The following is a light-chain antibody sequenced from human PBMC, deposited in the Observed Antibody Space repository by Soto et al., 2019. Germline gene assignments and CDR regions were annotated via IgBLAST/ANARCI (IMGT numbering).Light chain of an antibody. Sequence: HLTHSPYSLSASVGDRVMSTCRASQSVSRSLNWYQQKAGQAPKLLIYAASTLHSGVPSRFSGSGSGTEFTLTISSLQPEDFATYYCQQNAITPPWTFGQGTKVDIK. CDR3: QQNAITPPWT. CDR1: QSVSRS. V-gene: IGKV1-39*01. CDR2: AAS. J-gene: IGKJ1*01.